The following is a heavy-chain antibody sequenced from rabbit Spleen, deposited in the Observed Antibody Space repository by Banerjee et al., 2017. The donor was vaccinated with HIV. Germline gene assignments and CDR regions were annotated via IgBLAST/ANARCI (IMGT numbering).Heavy chain of an antibody. CDR2: IHTSGNMI. CDR3: ARDTGSSFSSYGMDL. V-gene: IGHV1S45*01. CDR1: GFSFSSSYW. Sequence: QEQLEESGGDLVKPEGSLTLTCTASGFSFSSSYWICWVRQAPGKGLEWIACIHTSGNMIAYASWAKGRFTISKTASPTVTLQMTSLTVADTATYFCARDTGSSFSSYGMDLWGPGTLVTVS. D-gene: IGHD8-1*01. J-gene: IGHJ6*01.